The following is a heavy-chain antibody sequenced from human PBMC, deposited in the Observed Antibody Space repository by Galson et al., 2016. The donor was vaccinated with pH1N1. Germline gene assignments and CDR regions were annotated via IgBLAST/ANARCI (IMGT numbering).Heavy chain of an antibody. J-gene: IGHJ6*02. D-gene: IGHD3-10*01. CDR2: IIPIFGTT. CDR3: ASDSKGYYGSGTSIQDHFYYGMDV. V-gene: IGHV1-69*06. Sequence: SVKVSCKASGGTFSDYVISWVRQAPGQGLEWMGGIIPIFGTTDYAQKFQGRVTITADKTTSTGYMELTSLGSEDTAVYFCASDSKGYYGSGTSIQDHFYYGMDVWGQGTTVTVSS. CDR1: GGTFSDYV.